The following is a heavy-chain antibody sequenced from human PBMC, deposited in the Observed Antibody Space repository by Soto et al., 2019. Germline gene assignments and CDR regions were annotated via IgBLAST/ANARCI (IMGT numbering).Heavy chain of an antibody. J-gene: IGHJ4*02. CDR3: AHTRWYDGSGYSHFDY. V-gene: IGHV2-5*02. D-gene: IGHD3-22*01. CDR1: GFSLSTRGVG. CDR2: IYWDDDK. Sequence: QITLKESGPTLVKPTQTLTLTCTFSGFSLSTRGVGVGWIRQPPGKALEWLALIYWDDDKRYSPSLKNRLTITRDTSKNQVVLKMSNMDSVDTATYYSAHTRWYDGSGYSHFDYWGQGTLVTVSS.